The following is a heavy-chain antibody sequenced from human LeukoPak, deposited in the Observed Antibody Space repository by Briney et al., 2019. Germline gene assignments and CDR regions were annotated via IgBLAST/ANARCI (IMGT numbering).Heavy chain of an antibody. CDR3: TTDIRSNYAYYYYYYMDV. CDR1: GFTFSNAW. D-gene: IGHD4-11*01. CDR2: IKSKTDGGTT. J-gene: IGHJ6*03. Sequence: GVLRLSCAASGFTFSNAWMSWVRQAPGKGLEWVGRIKSKTDGGTTDYAAPVKGRFTISRDDSKNTLYLQMNSLKTEDTAVYYCTTDIRSNYAYYYYYYMDVWGKGTTVTVSS. V-gene: IGHV3-15*01.